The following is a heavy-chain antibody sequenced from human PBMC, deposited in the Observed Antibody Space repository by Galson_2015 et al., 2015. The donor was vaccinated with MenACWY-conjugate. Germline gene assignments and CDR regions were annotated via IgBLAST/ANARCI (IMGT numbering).Heavy chain of an antibody. CDR2: IYPGDSDT. D-gene: IGHD3-10*01. CDR1: GYSFTGYW. J-gene: IGHJ3*01. CDR3: ARRGVRGLTDDAFDF. V-gene: IGHV5-51*01. Sequence: QSGAEVKKSGDSLKISCEASGYSFTGYWIVWVRQMPGKGLEWMGIIYPGDSDTTYSPSFEGQVTMSADKSISTAHLQWSSLKTSDSAIYFCARRGVRGLTDDAFDFWGQGTLVSVSS.